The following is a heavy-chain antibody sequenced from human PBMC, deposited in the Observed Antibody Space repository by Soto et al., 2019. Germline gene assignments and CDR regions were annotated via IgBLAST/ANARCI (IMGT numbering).Heavy chain of an antibody. CDR2: ISYDGSNK. D-gene: IGHD6-6*01. CDR1: GFTFSSYG. CDR3: XXXXAARRYYYYGMDV. V-gene: IGHV3-30*03. J-gene: IGHJ6*02. Sequence: QVQLVESGGGVVQPGRSLRLSCAASGFTFSSYGMHWVRQAPGKGLEWVAVISYDGSNKYYADSVKGRFTISRDNSKNTLYLQMNSLRAEDTAXYXXXXXXAARRYYYYGMDVWGQGTTVTVSS.